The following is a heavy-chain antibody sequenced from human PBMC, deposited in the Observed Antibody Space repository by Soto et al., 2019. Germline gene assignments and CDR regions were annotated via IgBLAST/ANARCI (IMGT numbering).Heavy chain of an antibody. J-gene: IGHJ4*02. Sequence: SETQSLTYTVSGGSISSGGYYWSWIRQHPGKGLEWIGYIYYSGSTYYNPSLKSRVTISVDTSKNQFSLKLSSVTAADTAVYYCARESLYYYDSSGYSAPPDYWGQGTLVTVSS. CDR2: IYYSGST. D-gene: IGHD3-22*01. CDR3: ARESLYYYDSSGYSAPPDY. V-gene: IGHV4-31*03. CDR1: GGSISSGGYY.